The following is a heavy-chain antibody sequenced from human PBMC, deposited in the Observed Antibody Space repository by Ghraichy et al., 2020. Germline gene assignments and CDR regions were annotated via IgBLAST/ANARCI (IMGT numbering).Heavy chain of an antibody. D-gene: IGHD1-26*01. V-gene: IGHV3-53*01. CDR1: GFTVSTYS. CDR2: IYDTGET. J-gene: IGHJ4*02. Sequence: GGSLRLSCAVSGFTVSTYSMSWVRQAPGKGLQWVSTIYDTGETYYADSVKGRFTISRDKSTNTLYLQMYSLRAEDTGVYYCARGVGPLDSWGQGTLVTASS. CDR3: ARGVGPLDS.